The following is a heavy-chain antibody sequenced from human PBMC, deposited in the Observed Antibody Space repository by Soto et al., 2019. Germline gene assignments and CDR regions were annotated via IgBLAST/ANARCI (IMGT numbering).Heavy chain of an antibody. V-gene: IGHV3-21*01. CDR2: ISSSSSSTYI. D-gene: IGHD2-2*01. CDR3: ARQGSSTKYYTMDV. Sequence: GGSLRLSCAASGFTFSTYSMNWARQAPGKGLEWVSSISSSSSSTYIYYADSVKGRFTISRDNAKNSLYLQMNSLRPDDTAVYYCARQGSSTKYYTMDVWGQGTTVTVSS. CDR1: GFTFSTYS. J-gene: IGHJ6*02.